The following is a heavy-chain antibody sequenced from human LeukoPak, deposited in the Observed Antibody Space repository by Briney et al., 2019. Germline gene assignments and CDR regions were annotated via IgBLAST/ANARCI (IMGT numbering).Heavy chain of an antibody. J-gene: IGHJ4*02. CDR2: TYSGGNT. CDR1: GFTVSSNS. V-gene: IGHV3-53*05. CDR3: AKVRVVFNWNYAYYFDS. D-gene: IGHD1-7*01. Sequence: GGSLRLSCTVSGFTVSSNSMSWVRQAPGKGLEWVSFTYSGGNTHYSDSVKGRFTISRDNSKNTLYLQMNSLRAEDTAVYYCAKVRVVFNWNYAYYFDSWGQGTLVTVSS.